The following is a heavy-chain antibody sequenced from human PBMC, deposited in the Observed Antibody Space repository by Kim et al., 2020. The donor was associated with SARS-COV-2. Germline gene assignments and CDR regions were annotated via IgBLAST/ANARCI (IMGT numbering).Heavy chain of an antibody. J-gene: IGHJ6*02. D-gene: IGHD3-22*01. CDR3: AKVVYDTSAYYYRYYYYGMDV. CDR2: ISGSGGYT. V-gene: IGHV3-23*01. CDR1: GFTFTSFA. Sequence: GGSLRLSCAASGFTFTSFAMSWVRQAPGKGLEWVSGISGSGGYTYYADSVKGRFTISRDNSNNTLYLQMNSLRAEDTALYYCAKVVYDTSAYYYRYYYYGMDVWGQGTTVTVSS.